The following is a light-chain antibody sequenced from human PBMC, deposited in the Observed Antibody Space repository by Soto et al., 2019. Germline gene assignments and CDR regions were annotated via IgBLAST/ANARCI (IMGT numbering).Light chain of an antibody. CDR1: SSNIGAGYD. CDR3: QSYEVSLSGVV. Sequence: QLVLTQPPSVSGAPGQRVTISCTGSSSNIGAGYDVYWYRHLPGTAPKLLIYGNSNRPSGVPDRFSCSKSVASASLAITGIQSEDEGEYYCQSYEVSLSGVVFGGGTKLTVL. J-gene: IGLJ2*01. V-gene: IGLV1-40*01. CDR2: GNS.